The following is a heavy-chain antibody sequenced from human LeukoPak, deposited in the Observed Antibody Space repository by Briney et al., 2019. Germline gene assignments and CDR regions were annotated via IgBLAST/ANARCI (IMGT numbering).Heavy chain of an antibody. CDR3: ARDHHGLDY. Sequence: PSETLSLTCTVSGDSVDSYYWNWIRQPPGKALQWIGYIYYSGNTNYNPSLKSRVTISVDTSNNQFSLKLSSVTAADTAVYYCARDHHGLDYWGQGTLVTVSS. V-gene: IGHV4-59*02. D-gene: IGHD1-14*01. J-gene: IGHJ4*02. CDR2: IYYSGNT. CDR1: GDSVDSYY.